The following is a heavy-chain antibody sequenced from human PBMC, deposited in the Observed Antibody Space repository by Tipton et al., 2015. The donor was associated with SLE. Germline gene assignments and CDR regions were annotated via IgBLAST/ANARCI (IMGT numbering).Heavy chain of an antibody. J-gene: IGHJ4*02. CDR1: GFNFNNFA. V-gene: IGHV3-30*04. CDR3: AADFWSGFPLCYFKY. D-gene: IGHD3-3*01. CDR2: ISDDGTKN. Sequence: SLRLSCAGSGFNFNNFAMHWVRQAPDKGLEWVALISDDGTKNNYLESVKGRFTISRDHSRNTLSLQMDSLRPDDTGIYYCAADFWSGFPLCYFKYWGQGTPVTVYS.